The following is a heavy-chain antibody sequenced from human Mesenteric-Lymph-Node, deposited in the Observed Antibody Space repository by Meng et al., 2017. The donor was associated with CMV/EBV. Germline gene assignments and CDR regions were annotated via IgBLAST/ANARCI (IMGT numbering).Heavy chain of an antibody. J-gene: IGHJ6*02. CDR1: GFTVSSYG. D-gene: IGHD3-22*01. CDR3: AKILEPYDSNTLQGMDV. Sequence: GGSLRLSCAASGFTVSSYGMHWVRQAPGKGLEWVAFIRYDGSNKYYADSVKGRFTNSRDNSKNTLYLQMNSLRAEDTAVYYCAKILEPYDSNTLQGMDVWGQGTTVTVSS. CDR2: IRYDGSNK. V-gene: IGHV3-30*02.